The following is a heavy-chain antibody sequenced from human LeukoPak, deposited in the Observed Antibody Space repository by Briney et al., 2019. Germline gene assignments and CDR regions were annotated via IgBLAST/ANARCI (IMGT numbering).Heavy chain of an antibody. J-gene: IGHJ4*02. V-gene: IGHV4-61*05. D-gene: IGHD3-22*01. CDR2: IYTSGST. CDR3: ASTRYYDSSGYYSSYYFDY. CDR1: GGSISFSNSY. Sequence: PSGTLSLTCSVSGGSISFSNSYWGWIRQPPGKGLEWIGRIYTSGSTNYNPSLKSRVTMSVDTSKNQFSLKLSSVTAADTAVYYCASTRYYDSSGYYSSYYFDYWGQGTLVTVSS.